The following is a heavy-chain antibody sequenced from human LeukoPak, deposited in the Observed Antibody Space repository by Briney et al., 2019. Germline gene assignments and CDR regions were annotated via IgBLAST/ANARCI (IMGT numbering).Heavy chain of an antibody. J-gene: IGHJ4*02. V-gene: IGHV6-1*01. CDR1: GDSVSSNTAG. Sequence: PSQTLSLTCAISGDSVSSNTAGWSWIRQSPSRGLEWLGRTYYRSKWYNDDAGSVKSRITINADTAKNQFSLQLNSVTPEDTALYYCAKSGGYGLIDKWGQGTLVTVSS. CDR2: TYYRSKWYN. D-gene: IGHD1-26*01. CDR3: AKSGGYGLIDK.